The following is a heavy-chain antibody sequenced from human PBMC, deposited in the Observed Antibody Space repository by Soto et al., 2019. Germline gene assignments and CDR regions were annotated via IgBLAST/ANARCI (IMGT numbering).Heavy chain of an antibody. J-gene: IGHJ4*02. D-gene: IGHD3-10*01. CDR1: GYSFANYT. V-gene: IGHV1-3*01. Sequence: GASVKVSCKASGYSFANYTIHWVRQAPGQGLEWTGWLNPDTGSTKFSPKFQGRVIITRDKSANTAFMQLTSLTSEDTALYYCARGGGYYGSGAYYRGYFDHWGLGTLVTVPQ. CDR3: ARGGGYYGSGAYYRGYFDH. CDR2: LNPDTGST.